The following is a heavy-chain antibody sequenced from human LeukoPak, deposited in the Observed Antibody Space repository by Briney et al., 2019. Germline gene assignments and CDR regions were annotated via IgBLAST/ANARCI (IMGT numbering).Heavy chain of an antibody. V-gene: IGHV3-30*02. J-gene: IGHJ3*02. CDR2: IRYDGSNK. CDR1: GFTFSSYG. D-gene: IGHD3-22*01. CDR3: ARGLIHYYDSSGYYPRAFDI. Sequence: PGGSLRLSCAASGFTFSSYGMHWVRQAPGKGLEWVAFIRYDGSNKYYADSVKGRFTISRDNSKNTMYLQMNSLRAEDTAVYYCARGLIHYYDSSGYYPRAFDIWGQGTMVTVSS.